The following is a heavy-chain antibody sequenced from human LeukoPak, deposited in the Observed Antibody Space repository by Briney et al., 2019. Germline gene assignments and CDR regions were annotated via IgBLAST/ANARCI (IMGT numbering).Heavy chain of an antibody. CDR2: ISSSGNSI. J-gene: IGHJ4*02. V-gene: IGHV3-11*01. CDR1: GFTFSDFY. D-gene: IGHD2-21*01. Sequence: GGSLRLSCAGSGFTFSDFYMSWIRQAPGKGLEWVSYISSSGNSIYYADSVKGRFTVSRDNAKNSLYLQMNNLRADDTAVYYCAKDSGNDWAHFDYCGQGTLVTVSS. CDR3: AKDSGNDWAHFDY.